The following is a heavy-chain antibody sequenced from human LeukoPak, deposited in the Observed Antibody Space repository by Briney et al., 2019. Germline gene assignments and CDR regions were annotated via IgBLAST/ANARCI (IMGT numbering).Heavy chain of an antibody. Sequence: GGSLRLSCAASGFTSSSYAMHWVRQAPGKGLEWVAVISYDGSNKYYADSVKGRFTISRDNSKNTLYLQMNSLRAEDTAVYYCARGEGSVLRWLQFLPFDYWGQGTLVTVSS. J-gene: IGHJ4*02. CDR1: GFTSSSYA. V-gene: IGHV3-30-3*01. CDR3: ARGEGSVLRWLQFLPFDY. D-gene: IGHD5-24*01. CDR2: ISYDGSNK.